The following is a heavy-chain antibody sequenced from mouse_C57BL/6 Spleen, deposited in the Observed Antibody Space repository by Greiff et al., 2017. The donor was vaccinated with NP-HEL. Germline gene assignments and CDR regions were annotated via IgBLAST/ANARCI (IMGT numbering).Heavy chain of an antibody. J-gene: IGHJ2*01. CDR3: ARWGYYYGSSPYYFDY. Sequence: QVQLQQPGAELVRPGSSVKLSCKASGYTFTSYWMHWVKQRPIQGLEWIGNIDPSDSETHYNQKFKDKATLTVDKSSSTAYMQLSSLTSEDSAVYYCARWGYYYGSSPYYFDYWGQGTTLTVSS. CDR2: IDPSDSET. V-gene: IGHV1-52*01. CDR1: GYTFTSYW. D-gene: IGHD1-1*01.